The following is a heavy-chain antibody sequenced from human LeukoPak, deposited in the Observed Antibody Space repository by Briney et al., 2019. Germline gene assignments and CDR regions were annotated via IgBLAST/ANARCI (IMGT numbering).Heavy chain of an antibody. Sequence: PSETLSLTCTVSGGSISSDDYYWSWIRQPPGKGLEWIGYIYNSGTTYYNPSLKSRVTISIDTSKNQFSLKLSSVTAADTALYYCARAPIITNSWYWFGHWGQGTLVTVSS. CDR1: GGSISSDDYY. J-gene: IGHJ5*02. V-gene: IGHV4-30-4*01. D-gene: IGHD5-24*01. CDR3: ARAPIITNSWYWFGH. CDR2: IYNSGTT.